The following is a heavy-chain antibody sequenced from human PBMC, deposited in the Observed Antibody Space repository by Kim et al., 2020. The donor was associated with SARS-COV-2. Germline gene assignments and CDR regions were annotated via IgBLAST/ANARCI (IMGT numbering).Heavy chain of an antibody. D-gene: IGHD5-12*01. J-gene: IGHJ2*01. V-gene: IGHV4-61*01. CDR2: MSSSGIT. Sequence: SETLSLTCSVSGGSVSSGSYYWNWIRQPPGKGQEWIGFMSSSGITNYNPSLKSRVTISIDTHRNQFSLKLSSVSAADTAVYYCAKASGWLSDLWGRGSLVTVSS. CDR1: GGSVSSGSYY. CDR3: AKASGWLSDL.